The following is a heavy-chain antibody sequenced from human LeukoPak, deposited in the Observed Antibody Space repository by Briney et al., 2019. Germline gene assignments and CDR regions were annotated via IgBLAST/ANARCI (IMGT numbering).Heavy chain of an antibody. J-gene: IGHJ6*03. CDR1: GFTFDDYG. D-gene: IGHD6-13*01. Sequence: PGGSLRLSCAASGFTFDDYGMSWVRQAPGKGLEWVSGINWNGGSTGYADSVKGRFTISRDNAKNSLYLQMNSLRAEDTALYYCARETWIRYSSMNYYYYYMDVWGKGTTVTVSS. V-gene: IGHV3-20*04. CDR2: INWNGGST. CDR3: ARETWIRYSSMNYYYYYMDV.